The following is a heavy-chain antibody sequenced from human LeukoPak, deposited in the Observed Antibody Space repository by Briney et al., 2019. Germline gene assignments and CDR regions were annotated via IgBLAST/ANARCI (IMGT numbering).Heavy chain of an antibody. CDR3: ARDYCSSTSCLFDY. D-gene: IGHD2-2*01. CDR2: INPNSGDT. J-gene: IGHJ4*02. CDR1: GYTFTGYH. V-gene: IGHV1-2*06. Sequence: ASVKVSCKASGYTFTGYHMHWVRQAPGQGLEWMGRINPNSGDTNYAQKFQGRVAMTRDTSISTAFMELTRLRSDDTAVYYCARDYCSSTSCLFDYWGQGTLVTVS.